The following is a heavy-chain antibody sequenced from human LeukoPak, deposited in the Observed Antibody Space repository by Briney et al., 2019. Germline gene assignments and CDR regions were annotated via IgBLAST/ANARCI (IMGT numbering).Heavy chain of an antibody. CDR2: MNPNSGNT. CDR3: ARVVGATSEFDY. V-gene: IGHV1-8*01. D-gene: IGHD1-26*01. J-gene: IGHJ4*02. CDR1: GYTFTSYD. Sequence: ASVKVSCKASGYTFTSYDINWVRQATGQGLEWMGWMNPNSGNTGYAQKFQGRVTMTRNTSISTAYMELRSLRSEDTAVYYCARVVGATSEFDYWGQGTLVTVSS.